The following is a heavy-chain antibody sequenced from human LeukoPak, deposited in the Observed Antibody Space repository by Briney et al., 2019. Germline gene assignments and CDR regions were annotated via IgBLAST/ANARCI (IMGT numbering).Heavy chain of an antibody. D-gene: IGHD1-7*01. V-gene: IGHV3-30-3*01. J-gene: IGHJ4*02. CDR2: ISYDGSNK. CDR1: GFTFSSYA. Sequence: PGGSLRLSCAASGFTFSSYAMHWVRQAPGKGLEWVAVISYDGSNKYYADSVKGRLTISRDNSKNTLYLQMNSLRAEDTAVYYCAGVESGTTHGQFDYWGQGTLVTVSS. CDR3: AGVESGTTHGQFDY.